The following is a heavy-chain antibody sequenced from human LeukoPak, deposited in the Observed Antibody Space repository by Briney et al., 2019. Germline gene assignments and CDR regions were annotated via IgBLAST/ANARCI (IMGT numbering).Heavy chain of an antibody. J-gene: IGHJ4*02. D-gene: IGHD3-10*01. V-gene: IGHV3-23*01. CDR3: ANIIAGYFDY. CDR1: GFTFSSYA. CDR2: ISGSGGST. Sequence: RGSLSLSCAASGFTFSSYAMSWVRQAPGKGLEWVSAISGSGGSTYYADSVKGRFTISRDNSKNTLYLQMNSLRAEDTAVYYCANIIAGYFDYWGQGTLVTVSS.